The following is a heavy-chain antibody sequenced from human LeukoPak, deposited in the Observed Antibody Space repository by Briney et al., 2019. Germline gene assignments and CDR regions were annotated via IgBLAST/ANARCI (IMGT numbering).Heavy chain of an antibody. J-gene: IGHJ2*01. V-gene: IGHV3-30*18. CDR2: SYDGSNK. CDR3: AKGTYYYGSTESTGSWYFDL. Sequence: SYDGSNKYYADSVKGRFTISRDSSKNMLYLQMNSLRAEDTAVYYCAKGTYYYGSTESTGSWYFDLWGRGTLVTVSS. D-gene: IGHD3-10*01.